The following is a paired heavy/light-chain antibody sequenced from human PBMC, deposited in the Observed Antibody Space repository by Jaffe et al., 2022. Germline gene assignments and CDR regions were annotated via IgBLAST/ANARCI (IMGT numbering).Light chain of an antibody. CDR1: QSVLYSSNNKNY. CDR2: WAS. J-gene: IGKJ2*01. V-gene: IGKV4-1*01. CDR3: QQYYSTPYT. Sequence: DIVMTQSPDSLAVSLGERATINCKSSQSVLYSSNNKNYLAWYQQKPGQPPKLLIYWASTRESGVPDRFSGSGSGTDFTLTISSLQAEDVAIYYCQQYYSTPYTFGQGTKLEIK.
Heavy chain of an antibody. Sequence: EVQLVQSGAEVKKPGESLKISCKGSGYSFTSYWIGWVRQMPGKGLEWMGIIYPGDSDTRYSPSFQGQVTISADESISTAYLQWSSLKASDTAMYYCVRRPGYCSGDICYSEGYYFDYWGQGTRVTVSS. CDR1: GYSFTSYW. J-gene: IGHJ4*02. D-gene: IGHD2-15*01. CDR2: IYPGDSDT. V-gene: IGHV5-51*03. CDR3: VRRPGYCSGDICYSEGYYFDY.